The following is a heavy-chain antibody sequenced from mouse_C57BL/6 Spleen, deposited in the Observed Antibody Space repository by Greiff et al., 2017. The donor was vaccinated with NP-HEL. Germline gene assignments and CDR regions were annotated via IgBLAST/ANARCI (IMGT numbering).Heavy chain of an antibody. CDR3: ARYKGPFDYFDY. J-gene: IGHJ2*01. Sequence: DVMLVESGPGLAKPSQTLSLTCSVTGYSITSDYWNWIRKFPGNKLEYIGYISYSGSTSYNPSLKSRISITRDTSKNQYYLQWNSVTTEDTATYYCARYKGPFDYFDYWGQGTTLTVSS. V-gene: IGHV3-8*01. CDR1: GYSITSDY. CDR2: ISYSGST.